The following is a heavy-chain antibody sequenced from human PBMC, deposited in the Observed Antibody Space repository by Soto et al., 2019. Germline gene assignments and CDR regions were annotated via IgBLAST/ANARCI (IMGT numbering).Heavy chain of an antibody. CDR3: ARRGMAAAGPFEY. V-gene: IGHV1-69*06. CDR2: IIPIFGTA. D-gene: IGHD6-13*01. J-gene: IGHJ4*02. Sequence: SVKVSCKASGGTFSSYAISWVRQAPGQGLEWMGGIIPIFGTANYAQKFQGRVTITADKSTSTAYMELSSLRSEDTAVYYCARRGMAAAGPFEYWGQGTLVTVSS. CDR1: GGTFSSYA.